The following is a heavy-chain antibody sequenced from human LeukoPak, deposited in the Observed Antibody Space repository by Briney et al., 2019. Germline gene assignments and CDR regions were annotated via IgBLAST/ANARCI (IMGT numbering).Heavy chain of an antibody. CDR3: ARVIGYSYGYEVDY. D-gene: IGHD5-18*01. CDR2: ISTYNGNT. V-gene: IGHV1-18*01. J-gene: IGHJ4*02. CDR1: GYTFTNYG. Sequence: ASVKVSCKASGYTFTNYGITWVRQAPGQGLEWMGWISTYNGNTNYAQKLQGRVTMTTDTSTSTAYMELRSLRSDDTAVYYCARVIGYSYGYEVDYWGQGTLVTVSS.